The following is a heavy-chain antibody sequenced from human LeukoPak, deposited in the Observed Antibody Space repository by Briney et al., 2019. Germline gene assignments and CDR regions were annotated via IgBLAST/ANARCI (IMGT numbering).Heavy chain of an antibody. CDR1: GGSISSGGYS. Sequence: TLSLTCAVSGGSISSGGYSWSWIRQPPGKGLEWIGYIYHSGSTYYNPSLKSRVTISVDRSKNQFSLKLSSVTAADTAVYYCAREGLTGLIDYWGQGTLVTVSS. CDR3: AREGLTGLIDY. V-gene: IGHV4-30-2*01. D-gene: IGHD1-20*01. J-gene: IGHJ4*02. CDR2: IYHSGST.